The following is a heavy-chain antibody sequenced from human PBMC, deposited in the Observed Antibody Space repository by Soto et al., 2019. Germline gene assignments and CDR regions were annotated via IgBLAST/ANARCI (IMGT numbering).Heavy chain of an antibody. V-gene: IGHV4-31*03. CDR1: GGSITSSGYY. Sequence: QVQLQESGPGLVKPSQTLSLTCTVSGGSITSSGYYWSWIRQHPGEGLEWIGFTSNSGSTSYNPSLTSRVTISVDTSSNQFSLNLKSVTAADTAVYYCARGGGSTKVDYWAQGTLVTVSP. CDR3: ARGGGSTKVDY. D-gene: IGHD2-2*01. CDR2: TSNSGST. J-gene: IGHJ4*02.